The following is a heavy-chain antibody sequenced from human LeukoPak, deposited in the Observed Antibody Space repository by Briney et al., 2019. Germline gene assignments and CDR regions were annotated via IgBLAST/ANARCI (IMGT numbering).Heavy chain of an antibody. CDR3: AKEPYYYGSGNPSGVQDY. J-gene: IGHJ4*02. Sequence: GGSLRLSCGASRLTLSTYTMNWVRQAPGKGLEWVSAITGSGDTTYYADSVKGRFTISRDNSKNTLHLQMNSLRAEDTAVYYCAKEPYYYGSGNPSGVQDYWGQGTLVTVSS. CDR1: RLTLSTYT. CDR2: ITGSGDTT. V-gene: IGHV3-23*01. D-gene: IGHD3-10*01.